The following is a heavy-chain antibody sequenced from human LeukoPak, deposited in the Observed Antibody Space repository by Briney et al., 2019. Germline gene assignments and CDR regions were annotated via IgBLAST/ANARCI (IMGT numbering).Heavy chain of an antibody. CDR1: GYTFTSHG. CDR3: ARDSSGWSNFDY. V-gene: IGHV1-18*01. D-gene: IGHD6-19*01. CDR2: ISAYNGNT. J-gene: IGHJ4*02. Sequence: ASVKVSCKASGYTFTSHGISWVRQAPGQGLEWMGWISAYNGNTNYAQKLQGRVTMTTDTSTSTAYMELRSLRSDDTAVYYCARDSSGWSNFDYWGQGTLVTVSS.